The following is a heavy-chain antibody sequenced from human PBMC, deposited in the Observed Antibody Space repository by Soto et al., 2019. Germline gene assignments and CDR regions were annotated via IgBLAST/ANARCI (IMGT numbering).Heavy chain of an antibody. Sequence: GGSLRLSCAASGFTFSSVAMTWVRQAPGKGLEWVSSISGSGDSTYYADSVKGRFTISRDNSKNTLYLQMNSLRAEDTAVYYSAKGSLTPGYWGQGTLVTVSS. CDR3: AKGSLTPGY. CDR1: GFTFSSVA. V-gene: IGHV3-23*01. CDR2: ISGSGDST. J-gene: IGHJ4*02.